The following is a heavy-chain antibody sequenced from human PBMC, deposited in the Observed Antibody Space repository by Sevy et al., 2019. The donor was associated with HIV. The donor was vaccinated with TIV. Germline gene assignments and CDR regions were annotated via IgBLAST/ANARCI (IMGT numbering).Heavy chain of an antibody. J-gene: IGHJ4*02. Sequence: GGSLRLSCAASGFTFSSYSMNWVRQAPGKGLEWVSYISSSSSTIYYADSVKGRFTISRDNAKNTLYLQMNSLRAEDTVRYDDARTHPCYYYDSTGYYYSADFDYWGQGTLVTVSS. CDR1: GFTFSSYS. CDR3: ARTHPCYYYDSTGYYYSADFDY. D-gene: IGHD3-22*01. V-gene: IGHV3-48*01. CDR2: ISSSSSTI.